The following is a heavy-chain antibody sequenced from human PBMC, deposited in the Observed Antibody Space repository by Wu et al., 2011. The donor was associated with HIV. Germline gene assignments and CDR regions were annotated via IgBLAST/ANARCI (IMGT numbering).Heavy chain of an antibody. CDR3: ARVARPLSPLDY. Sequence: KVSCKTSGYTFTITNYYMHWVRQAPGQGLEWMGIINPSGSTTTYAQKFQGRLTMTRDTSTDTVYMDLSSLRSEDTAVYYCARVARPLSPLDYWGPGTRVTVSP. J-gene: IGHJ4*02. CDR2: INPSGSTT. CDR1: GYTFTITNYY. V-gene: IGHV1-46*01.